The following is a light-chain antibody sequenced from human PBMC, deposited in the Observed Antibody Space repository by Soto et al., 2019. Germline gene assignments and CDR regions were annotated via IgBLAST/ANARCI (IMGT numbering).Light chain of an antibody. V-gene: IGKV1-33*01. CDR1: QDIRNY. CDR3: QQYDNLSPTT. Sequence: DIQMTQSPSSLSASVGDRVTITCQASQDIRNYVNWYQQKPGKAPKLLIYDAYNLETGVPSRFSGSGSGTDFSFAISSLQTEDIATYYCQQYDNLSPTTFGGGTKVEIK. CDR2: DAY. J-gene: IGKJ4*01.